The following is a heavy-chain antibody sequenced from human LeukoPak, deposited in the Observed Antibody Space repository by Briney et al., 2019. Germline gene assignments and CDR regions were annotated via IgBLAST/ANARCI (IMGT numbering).Heavy chain of an antibody. V-gene: IGHV3-21*01. CDR3: ARVVIPPGRGAGDYMDV. Sequence: GGSLRLSCAASGFTFSSYSMNWVRQAPGKGLEWVSSISSSSSYIYYADSVKGRFTISRDNAKNSLYLQMNSLRAEDTAVYYCARVVIPPGRGAGDYMDVWGKGTTVTVSS. CDR1: GFTFSSYS. D-gene: IGHD4-23*01. J-gene: IGHJ6*03. CDR2: ISSSSSYI.